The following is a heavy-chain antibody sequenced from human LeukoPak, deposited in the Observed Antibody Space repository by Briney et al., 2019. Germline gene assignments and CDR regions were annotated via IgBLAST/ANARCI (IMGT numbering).Heavy chain of an antibody. CDR1: GGSISSSSYY. D-gene: IGHD4-23*01. CDR2: IYYSGST. J-gene: IGHJ4*02. CDR3: ASRYGGNPFDY. Sequence: SETLSLTCTVSGGSISSSSYYWGWIRQPPGKGLEWIGSIYYSGSTYYNPSLKSRVTISVDTSKNQFSLKLSSVTAADTAVYYCASRYGGNPFDYWGQGTLVTASS. V-gene: IGHV4-39*01.